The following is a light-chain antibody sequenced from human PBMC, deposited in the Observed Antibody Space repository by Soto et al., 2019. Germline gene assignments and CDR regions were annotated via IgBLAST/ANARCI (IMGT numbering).Light chain of an antibody. Sequence: EIEMTQYPATLSVSPGERATLYCRASQSLGTNLAWFQKKPGQVPRLLIHGASTKATGIPARFSGSGSGTDFTLTISSLQSEDFAVYYCQQYNQWPRTFGQGTKVDIK. CDR1: QSLGTN. CDR2: GAS. CDR3: QQYNQWPRT. J-gene: IGKJ1*01. V-gene: IGKV3-15*01.